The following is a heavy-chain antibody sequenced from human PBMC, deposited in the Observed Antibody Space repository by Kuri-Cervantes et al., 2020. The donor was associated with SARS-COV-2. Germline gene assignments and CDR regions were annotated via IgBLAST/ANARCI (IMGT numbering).Heavy chain of an antibody. Sequence: SETLSLTCTVSGGSISSGSYYWSWIRQPTGKGLEWIGCIYTSGSTNYNPSLKSRVTISVDTSKNQFSLKLSSVTAADTAVYYCARDLAYDSSGYAFDYWGQGTLVTVSS. CDR2: IYTSGST. CDR3: ARDLAYDSSGYAFDY. D-gene: IGHD3-22*01. CDR1: GGSISSGSYY. J-gene: IGHJ4*02. V-gene: IGHV4-61*02.